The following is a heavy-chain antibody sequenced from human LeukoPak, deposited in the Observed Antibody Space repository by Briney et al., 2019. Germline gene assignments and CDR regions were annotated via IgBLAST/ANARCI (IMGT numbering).Heavy chain of an antibody. J-gene: IGHJ5*02. CDR2: MNPNSGNT. V-gene: IGHV1-8*01. CDR3: ARTLSTIFGLWFDP. D-gene: IGHD3-3*01. Sequence: GASVKVSCKASGYTFTSYDINWVRQATGQGLEWVGWMNPNSGNTGYAQKFQGRVTMTRNTSISTAYMELSSLRSEDTAVYYCARTLSTIFGLWFDPWGQGTLVTVSS. CDR1: GYTFTSYD.